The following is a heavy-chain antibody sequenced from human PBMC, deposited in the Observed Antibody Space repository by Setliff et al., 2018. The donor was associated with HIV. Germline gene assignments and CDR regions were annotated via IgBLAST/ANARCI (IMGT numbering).Heavy chain of an antibody. CDR1: GFAFNTYS. J-gene: IGHJ6*03. D-gene: IGHD2-2*01. CDR3: AREDIVVVPAAMSRYYYYYMDV. CDR2: ISSDSNFI. Sequence: PGGSLRLSCAASGFAFNTYSMNWIRQAPGKGLEWVASISSDSNFIYYAYSVRGRFTISRDNAKNSLYLQMSGLRAEDTAVYYCAREDIVVVPAAMSRYYYYYMDVWGKGTTVTVSS. V-gene: IGHV3-21*04.